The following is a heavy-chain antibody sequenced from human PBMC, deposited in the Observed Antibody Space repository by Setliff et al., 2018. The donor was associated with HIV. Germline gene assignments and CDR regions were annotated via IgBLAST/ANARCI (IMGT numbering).Heavy chain of an antibody. V-gene: IGHV1-69*05. CDR3: AGSGYYYYMDV. D-gene: IGHD3-10*01. J-gene: IGHJ6*03. Sequence: SVKVSCKASGGTFSSYAIYWVRQAPGQGLEWMGGTMPISGTPNYAQKFQGRVTITTDESTSTAYMELSSLRSEDTAVYYCAGSGYYYYMDVWGKGTTVTVSS. CDR2: TMPISGTP. CDR1: GGTFSSYA.